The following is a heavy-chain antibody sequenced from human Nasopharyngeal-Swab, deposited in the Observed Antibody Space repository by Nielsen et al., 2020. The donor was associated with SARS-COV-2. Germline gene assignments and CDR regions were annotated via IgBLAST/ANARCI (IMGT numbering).Heavy chain of an antibody. CDR3: ARDRAIFGVETVGY. J-gene: IGHJ4*02. D-gene: IGHD3-3*01. CDR1: GFTFSDYY. Sequence: GASLKISCAASGFTFSDYYMSWLRQAPGKGLEWVSYISSSGSTIYYADSVKGRFTISRDNAKNSLYLQMNSLRAEDTAVYYCARDRAIFGVETVGYWGQGTLVTVSS. CDR2: ISSSGSTI. V-gene: IGHV3-11*01.